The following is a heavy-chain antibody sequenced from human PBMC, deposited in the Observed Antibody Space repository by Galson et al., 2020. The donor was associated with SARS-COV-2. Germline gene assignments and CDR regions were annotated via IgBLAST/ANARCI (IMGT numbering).Heavy chain of an antibody. CDR3: AKDYLGSTTMFDY. J-gene: IGHJ4*02. D-gene: IGHD1-26*01. Sequence: GGSLRLSCVVSGFTFSDYAMSWVRKPPGKGLDWVSGITHDGGATFYADSVKGRFTISRDNSKNTLYLEMTTLRAEDTAVYYCAKDYLGSTTMFDYWGQGTLVTVSS. CDR2: ITHDGGAT. CDR1: GFTFSDYA. V-gene: IGHV3-23*01.